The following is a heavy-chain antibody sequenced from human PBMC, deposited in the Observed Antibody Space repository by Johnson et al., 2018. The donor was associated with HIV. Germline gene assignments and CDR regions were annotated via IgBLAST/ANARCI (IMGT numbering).Heavy chain of an antibody. D-gene: IGHD6-6*01. CDR2: IRYDGSNK. Sequence: QVQLVESGGGVVQPGGSLRLSCAASGFTFSSYGMHWVRQAPGKGLEWVAFIRYDGSNKYYADSVKGRFTISRDNSKNTLYLQMNSLRAGDTAVYYCARAGSSSDDAFDIWGQGTMVTVSS. CDR1: GFTFSSYG. J-gene: IGHJ3*02. V-gene: IGHV3-30*02. CDR3: ARAGSSSDDAFDI.